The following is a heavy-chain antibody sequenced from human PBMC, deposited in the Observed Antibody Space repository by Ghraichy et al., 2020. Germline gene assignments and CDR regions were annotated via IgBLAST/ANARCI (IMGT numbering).Heavy chain of an antibody. J-gene: IGHJ4*02. CDR2: ISGSGGST. V-gene: IGHV3-23*01. CDR1: GFTFSSYA. CDR3: AKDCGYYGSPEYYFDY. Sequence: LSLTCAASGFTFSSYAMSWVRQAPGKGLEWVSAISGSGGSTYYADSVKGRFTISRDNSKNTLYLQMNSLRAEDTAVYYCAKDCGYYGSPEYYFDYWGQGTLVTVSS. D-gene: IGHD3-10*01.